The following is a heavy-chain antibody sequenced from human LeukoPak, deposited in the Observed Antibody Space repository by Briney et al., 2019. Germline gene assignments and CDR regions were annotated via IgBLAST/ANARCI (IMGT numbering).Heavy chain of an antibody. CDR3: AKATNTYYYDSSGYYPYYYYYGMDV. J-gene: IGHJ6*02. Sequence: GGSLRLSCAASGFTFSSYAMSWVRQAPGKGLGWVSAISGSGGSTYYADSVKGRFTISIDNSKNTLYLQMNSLRGEDAAVYYCAKATNTYYYDSSGYYPYYYYYGMDVWGQGTTVTVSS. D-gene: IGHD3-22*01. V-gene: IGHV3-23*01. CDR1: GFTFSSYA. CDR2: ISGSGGST.